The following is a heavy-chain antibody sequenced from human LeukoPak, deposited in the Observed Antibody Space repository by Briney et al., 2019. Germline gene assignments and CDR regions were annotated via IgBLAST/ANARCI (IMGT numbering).Heavy chain of an antibody. CDR3: ARDDSGSYFDY. J-gene: IGHJ4*02. CDR2: IYSGGST. V-gene: IGHV3-53*01. Sequence: GGSLRLSCAASGFTFSNYAMNWVRQAPGKGLEWVSVIYSGGSTYYADSVKGRFTISRDNSKNTLYLQMNSLRAEDTAVYYCARDDSGSYFDYWGQGTLVTVSS. D-gene: IGHD1-26*01. CDR1: GFTFSNYA.